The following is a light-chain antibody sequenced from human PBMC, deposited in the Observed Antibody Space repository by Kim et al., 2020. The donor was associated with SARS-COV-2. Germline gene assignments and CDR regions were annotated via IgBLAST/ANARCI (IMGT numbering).Light chain of an antibody. J-gene: IGKJ1*01. CDR3: QKYNSAPWT. V-gene: IGKV1-27*01. Sequence: DIHMAQSPSSLSASVGDRVTITCRASQDIKNYLAWYRQKPGKVPELLIYAASILQSGVPSRISGSGSGTDFTLTINSLQPEDVATYYCQKYNSAPWTFGQGTKVDIK. CDR1: QDIKNY. CDR2: AAS.